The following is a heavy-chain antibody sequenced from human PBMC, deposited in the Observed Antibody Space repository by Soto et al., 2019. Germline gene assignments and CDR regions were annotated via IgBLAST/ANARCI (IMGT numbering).Heavy chain of an antibody. Sequence: SETQSLTCTVSGGYISSYYWSWIRQPPGKGLEWIGYIYYSGSTNYNPSLKSRVTISVDTSKNQFSLKLSSVTAADTAVYYCARISNYYDSSGYYRIDYWGQGTLVTVSS. J-gene: IGHJ4*02. CDR2: IYYSGST. V-gene: IGHV4-59*01. CDR1: GGYISSYY. D-gene: IGHD3-22*01. CDR3: ARISNYYDSSGYYRIDY.